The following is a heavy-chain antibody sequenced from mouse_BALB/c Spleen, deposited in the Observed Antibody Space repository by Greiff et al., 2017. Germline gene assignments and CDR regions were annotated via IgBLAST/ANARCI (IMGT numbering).Heavy chain of an antibody. V-gene: IGHV3-6*02. CDR3: ARKWVVFYAMDY. CDR1: GYSITSGYY. J-gene: IGHJ4*01. Sequence: ESGPGLVKPSQSLSLTCSVTGYSITSGYYWNWIRQFPGNKLEWMGYISYDGSNNYNPSLKNRISITRDTSKNQFFLKLNSVTTEDTATYYCARKWVVFYAMDYWGQGTSVTVSS. CDR2: ISYDGSN.